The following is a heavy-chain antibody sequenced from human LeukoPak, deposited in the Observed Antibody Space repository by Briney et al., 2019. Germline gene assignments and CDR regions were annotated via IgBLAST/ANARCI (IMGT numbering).Heavy chain of an antibody. CDR1: GFTFGDYA. V-gene: IGHV3-49*04. Sequence: PGGSLRLSCTASGFTFGDYAMSWVRQAPGKGLEWVGFIRSKAYGGTTEYAASVKCRFTISRDDSKSIAYLQMNSLKTEDTAVYNCTSAYYGSGSYYQDYWGQGTLVTVSS. CDR2: IRSKAYGGTT. J-gene: IGHJ4*02. CDR3: TSAYYGSGSYYQDY. D-gene: IGHD3-10*01.